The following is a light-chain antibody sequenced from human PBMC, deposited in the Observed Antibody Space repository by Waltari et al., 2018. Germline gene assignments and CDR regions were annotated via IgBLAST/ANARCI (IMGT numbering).Light chain of an antibody. J-gene: IGKJ5*01. V-gene: IGKV4-1*01. CDR3: QQYYSTPLT. CDR1: QSVLYSSNNKNY. CDR2: WAS. Sequence: DIVMTQSPDSLAVSLGERATINCKSSQSVLYSSNNKNYLAWYQQKPGQPPKLRIYWASTREAGVPDRCSGSGSGTDFTLTISSLQAEDVAVYYCQQYYSTPLTFGQGTRLEIK.